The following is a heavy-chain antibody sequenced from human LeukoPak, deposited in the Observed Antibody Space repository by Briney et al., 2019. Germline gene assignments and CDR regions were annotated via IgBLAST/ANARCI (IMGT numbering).Heavy chain of an antibody. CDR1: GFTFSSYW. CDR2: INSDGSST. V-gene: IGHV3-74*01. J-gene: IGHJ4*02. Sequence: GGSLRLSCAASGFTFSSYWMHWVRQAPGKGLVWVSRINSDGSSTSYADSVKGRFTISRDNAKNTLYLQMNSLRAEDTAVYYCARESCSGGSCYSGEPDYWGQGTLVTVSS. CDR3: ARESCSGGSCYSGEPDY. D-gene: IGHD2-15*01.